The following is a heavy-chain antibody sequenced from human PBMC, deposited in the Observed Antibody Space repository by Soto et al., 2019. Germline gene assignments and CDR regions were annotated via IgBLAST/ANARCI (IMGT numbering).Heavy chain of an antibody. CDR2: ISSTTNYI. Sequence: GGSLRLSCAASGFTFTRFSMNWVRQAPGKGLEWVSSISSTTNYIYYGDSMKGRFTISRDNAKNSLYLEMNSLRAEDTAVYYCARESEDLTSNFDYWGQGTLVTVSS. CDR3: ARESEDLTSNFDY. V-gene: IGHV3-21*06. J-gene: IGHJ4*02. CDR1: GFTFTRFS.